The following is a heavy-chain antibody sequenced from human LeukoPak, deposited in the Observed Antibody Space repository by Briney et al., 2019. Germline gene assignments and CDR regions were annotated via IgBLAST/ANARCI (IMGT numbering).Heavy chain of an antibody. D-gene: IGHD2-2*03. Sequence: ASVKVSCKTSGYIFTDYYIHWVRQAPGQGLEWMGWINPKTGDTNPAQKFQRWVTMTRDTAISTAYMELNRLAPDDTAVYYCARVVYSHGYCDRVTCPNWFDPWGQGTLVTVSS. J-gene: IGHJ5*02. V-gene: IGHV1-2*04. CDR2: INPKTGDT. CDR3: ARVVYSHGYCDRVTCPNWFDP. CDR1: GYIFTDYY.